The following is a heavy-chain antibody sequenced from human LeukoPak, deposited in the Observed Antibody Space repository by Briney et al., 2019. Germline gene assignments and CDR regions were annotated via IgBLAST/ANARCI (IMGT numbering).Heavy chain of an antibody. Sequence: GSLRLSCAASGFTFSSYAMSWVRQAPGKGLEWVSAISGSGGSTYYADSVKGRFTISRDNSKNTLYLQMNSLRAEDTAVYYCAKIITMVRGVIIKAPMDVWGQGTTVTVSS. J-gene: IGHJ6*02. D-gene: IGHD3-10*01. CDR3: AKIITMVRGVIIKAPMDV. V-gene: IGHV3-23*01. CDR2: ISGSGGST. CDR1: GFTFSSYA.